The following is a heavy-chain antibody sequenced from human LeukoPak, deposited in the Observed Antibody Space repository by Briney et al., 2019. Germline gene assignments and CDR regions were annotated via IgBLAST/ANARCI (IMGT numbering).Heavy chain of an antibody. CDR1: GFTFSSYS. CDR3: ARWDPLAAAAGP. V-gene: IGHV3-21*01. Sequence: PGGSLRLSCAASGFTFSSYSMNRVRQAPGKGLEWVSSISSSSSYIYYADSVKGRFTISRDNAKNSLYLQMNSLRAEDTAVYYCARWDPLAAAAGPWGQGTLVTVSS. D-gene: IGHD6-13*01. CDR2: ISSSSSYI. J-gene: IGHJ5*02.